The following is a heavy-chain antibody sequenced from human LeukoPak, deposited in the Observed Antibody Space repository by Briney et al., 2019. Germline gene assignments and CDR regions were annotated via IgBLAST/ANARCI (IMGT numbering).Heavy chain of an antibody. CDR2: IYYTRST. V-gene: IGHV4-31*03. Sequence: SETLSLTCTVSGGSIRSSGHYWSWIRQHPGKGLEWLGSIYYTRSTYYNPSLKSRLIISVDTSTNQFSLKLSSVTAADTAVYYCARGYGPFDPWGQGTLVTVSS. CDR1: GGSIRSSGHY. CDR3: ARGYGPFDP. J-gene: IGHJ5*02. D-gene: IGHD5-12*01.